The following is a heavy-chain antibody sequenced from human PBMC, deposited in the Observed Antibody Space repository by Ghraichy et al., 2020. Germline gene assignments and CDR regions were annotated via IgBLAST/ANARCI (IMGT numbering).Heavy chain of an antibody. CDR3: ARGRVTVFGVVKSGRNWFDP. V-gene: IGHV4-34*01. Sequence: SETLSLTCAVYGPSFSGYYWNWIRQPPGKGLEWIGEIDHSGNTNYNPSLKSRVTISVDTSKNQFSLNLSSVTAADTAVYYCARGRVTVFGVVKSGRNWFDPWGQGIMVTVSS. D-gene: IGHD3-3*01. J-gene: IGHJ5*02. CDR2: IDHSGNT. CDR1: GPSFSGYY.